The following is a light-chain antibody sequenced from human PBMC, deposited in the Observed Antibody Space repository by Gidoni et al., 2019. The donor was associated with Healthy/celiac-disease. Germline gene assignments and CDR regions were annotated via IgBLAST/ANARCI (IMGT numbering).Light chain of an antibody. CDR1: QDISNY. CDR3: QQYDNLPLT. CDR2: DAT. Sequence: DIQMTQSPSSLSASVGDRVTITCQASQDISNYLNWYQQKPGKAPKLLIYDATNLETGVPSRFSGSGSGTEFTFTISSLQPEDSATYYCQQYDNLPLTFGGGTKVEIK. V-gene: IGKV1-33*01. J-gene: IGKJ4*01.